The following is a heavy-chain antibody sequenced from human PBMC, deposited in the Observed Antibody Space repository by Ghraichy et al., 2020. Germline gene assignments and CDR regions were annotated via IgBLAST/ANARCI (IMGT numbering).Heavy chain of an antibody. CDR3: ASGGGIAVAGVDY. CDR2: IYYSGST. V-gene: IGHV4-39*01. CDR1: GGSISSSSYY. Sequence: SETLSLICTVSGGSISSSSYYWGWIRQPPGKGLEWIGSIYYSGSTYYNPSLKSRVTISVDTSKNQFSLKLSSVTAADTAVYYCASGGGIAVAGVDYWGQGTLVTVSS. D-gene: IGHD6-19*01. J-gene: IGHJ4*02.